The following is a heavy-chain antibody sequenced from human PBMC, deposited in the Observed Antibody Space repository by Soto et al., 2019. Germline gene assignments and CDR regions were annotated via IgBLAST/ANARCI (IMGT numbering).Heavy chain of an antibody. D-gene: IGHD3-10*01. CDR2: LHSGGDT. Sequence: EVQLVESGGGLVQPGGSLRLSCAASGIPVSSNYMTWVRQAPGKGLEWVSVLHSGGDTYYANSVKGRFTISRHDSTNTLFLQMNCLTPEDTAGYYCARDGPYYYASRMDVWGQGTTVTVSS. J-gene: IGHJ6*02. V-gene: IGHV3-53*04. CDR1: GIPVSSNY. CDR3: ARDGPYYYASRMDV.